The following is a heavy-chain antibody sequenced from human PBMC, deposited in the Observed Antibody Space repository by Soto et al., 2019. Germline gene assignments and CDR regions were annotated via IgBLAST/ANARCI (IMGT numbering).Heavy chain of an antibody. V-gene: IGHV3-48*03. CDR3: ARGLTGTYYYYGMDV. CDR1: AFIFSNYE. Sequence: EMQLVESGGGLVQPGGSLRLSCAASAFIFSNYEMNWVRQAPGKGLEWVSYISANGGTMYYADSLKGRFTISRDNAQNSPYLQMKGLSAEDTALYYCARGLTGTYYYYGMDVWGQGTPVTVSS. CDR2: ISANGGTM. D-gene: IGHD1-20*01. J-gene: IGHJ6*02.